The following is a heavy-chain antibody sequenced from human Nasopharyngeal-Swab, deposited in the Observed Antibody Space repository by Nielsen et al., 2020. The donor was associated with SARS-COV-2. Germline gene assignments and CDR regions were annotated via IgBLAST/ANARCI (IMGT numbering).Heavy chain of an antibody. CDR2: LSVVGSNE. V-gene: IGHV3-30*18. D-gene: IGHD3-9*01. Sequence: GGLLRPSFAPPGFTSGSYGMPWVPRAPGKGLEWVAVLSVVGSNEDYAESVKGRFTISRDNSKNTLYLQMNSLNAEDTAVYYCAKCIRGLTGFYFSMDVWGKGTTVTVSS. CDR1: GFTSGSYG. CDR3: AKCIRGLTGFYFSMDV. J-gene: IGHJ6*04.